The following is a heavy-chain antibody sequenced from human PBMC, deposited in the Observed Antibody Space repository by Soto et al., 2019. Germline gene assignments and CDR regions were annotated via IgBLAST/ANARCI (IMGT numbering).Heavy chain of an antibody. CDR2: VFYGGRT. CDR3: ARHPGYSITPRFYFDS. Sequence: QLQLQESGPGLVKPSETLSLTCSVSGGSISSTGYSWGWIRQPPGKGLEWIGTVFYGGRTDYNQSLKSRATVPVAASTTQFSLQLISVTAADTSVYYCARHPGYSITPRFYFDSWGQGTMVTVSS. D-gene: IGHD5-12*01. CDR1: GGSISSTGYS. J-gene: IGHJ4*02. V-gene: IGHV4-39*01.